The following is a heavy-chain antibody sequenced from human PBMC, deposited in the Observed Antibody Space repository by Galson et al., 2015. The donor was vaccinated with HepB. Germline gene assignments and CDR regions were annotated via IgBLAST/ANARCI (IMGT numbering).Heavy chain of an antibody. V-gene: IGHV6-1*01. CDR2: TYYRSKWYN. CDR3: ARDQWAMVRGVIYYYYGMDV. D-gene: IGHD3-10*01. J-gene: IGHJ6*02. CDR1: GDSVSSNSAA. Sequence: CAISGDSVSSNSAAWNWIRQSPSRGLEWLGRTYYRSKWYNDYAVSVKSRITINPDTSKNQFSLQLNSVTPEDTAVYYCARDQWAMVRGVIYYYYGMDVWGQGTTVTVSS.